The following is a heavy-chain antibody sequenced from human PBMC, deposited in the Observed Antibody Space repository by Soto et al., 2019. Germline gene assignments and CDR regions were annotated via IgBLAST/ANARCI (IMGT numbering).Heavy chain of an antibody. V-gene: IGHV3-33*01. Sequence: PGGSLRLSCAASGFTFSSYGMHWVRQAPGKGLEWVAVIWYDGSNKYYADSVKGRFTISRDNSKNTLYLQMNSLRAEDTAVYYCARDPKDIVVVVAAPTTYYYGMEVWGHGTTVTVS. CDR3: ARDPKDIVVVVAAPTTYYYGMEV. CDR2: IWYDGSNK. J-gene: IGHJ6*02. CDR1: GFTFSSYG. D-gene: IGHD2-15*01.